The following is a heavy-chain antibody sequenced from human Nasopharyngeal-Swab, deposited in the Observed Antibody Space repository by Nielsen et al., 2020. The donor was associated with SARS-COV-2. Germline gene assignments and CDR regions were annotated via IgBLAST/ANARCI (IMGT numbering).Heavy chain of an antibody. J-gene: IGHJ6*02. Sequence: SLKISCAASGFTSSSYAMHWVRQAPGKGLEWVAVISYDGSNKYYADSVKGRFTISRDNSKNTLYLQMNSLRAEDTAVYYCARDRENDILTGYHYYYYGMDVWGQGTTVTVSS. CDR3: ARDRENDILTGYHYYYYGMDV. CDR2: ISYDGSNK. CDR1: GFTSSSYA. V-gene: IGHV3-30-3*01. D-gene: IGHD3-9*01.